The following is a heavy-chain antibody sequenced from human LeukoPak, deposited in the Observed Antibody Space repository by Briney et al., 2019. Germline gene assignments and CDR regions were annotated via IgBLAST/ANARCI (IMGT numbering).Heavy chain of an antibody. CDR1: GCTISSILYF. CDR2: IYYTGTT. CDR3: VTLRKRGGAFDN. J-gene: IGHJ3*02. V-gene: IGHV4-39*07. Sequence: SETLSLTCSVSGCTISSILYFGGMIRPPRRGRQWIGNIYYTGTTYYKPSFNSRVTILVDTSKNQFSLKLRSVTAADTAVYYCVTLRKRGGAFDNWGQGTMVTVSS.